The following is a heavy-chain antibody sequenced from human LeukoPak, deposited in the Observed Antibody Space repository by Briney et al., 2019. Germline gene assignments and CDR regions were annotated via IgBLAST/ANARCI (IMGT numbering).Heavy chain of an antibody. CDR2: IYTSGST. V-gene: IGHV4-61*02. D-gene: IGHD3-22*01. Sequence: SETLSLTCTVSGGSISSGSYYWSWIRQPAGKGLEWIGRIYTSGSTNYNPSLKRRVTISVDTSKNQFSLKLSSVTAADTAVYYCARDKRYYDSSGYLGVSGYFDYWGQGTLVTVSS. CDR1: GGSISSGSYY. CDR3: ARDKRYYDSSGYLGVSGYFDY. J-gene: IGHJ4*02.